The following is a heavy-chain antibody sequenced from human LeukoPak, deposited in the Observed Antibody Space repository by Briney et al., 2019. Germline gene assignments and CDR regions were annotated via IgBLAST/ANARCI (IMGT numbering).Heavy chain of an antibody. Sequence: SETLSLTCTVSGGSISSGDYYWSWIRQPPGKGLEWIGYIYYSGRTYYNPSLKSRITISVDKSKNQFSLKLSSVTAADTAVYYCARGGVWFGELFPGDFDYWGQGTLVTVSS. V-gene: IGHV4-30-4*01. CDR1: GGSISSGDYY. D-gene: IGHD3-10*01. CDR3: ARGGVWFGELFPGDFDY. CDR2: IYYSGRT. J-gene: IGHJ4*02.